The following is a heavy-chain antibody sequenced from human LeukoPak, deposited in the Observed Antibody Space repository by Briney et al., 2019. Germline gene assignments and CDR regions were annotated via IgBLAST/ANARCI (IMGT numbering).Heavy chain of an antibody. Sequence: PGGSLRLSCRASGFTFSNYDMTWVRQAPGKGLEWVSSISATTIYTFSADSVRGRFTISRDNVENTLYLQMNNLRGEDTGVYFCARIGLGRDAYKSFDFWGQGTLVTVSS. J-gene: IGHJ4*02. CDR2: ISATTIYT. CDR1: GFTFSNYD. CDR3: ARIGLGRDAYKSFDF. V-gene: IGHV3-21*01. D-gene: IGHD5-24*01.